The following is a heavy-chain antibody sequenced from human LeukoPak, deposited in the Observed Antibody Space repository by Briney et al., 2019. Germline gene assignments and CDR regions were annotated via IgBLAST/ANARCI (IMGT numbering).Heavy chain of an antibody. D-gene: IGHD2-2*01. Sequence: ASVKVSCKASGYTFTSYYMHWVRQAPGQGLEWMGIINPSGGSTSYAQKFQGRVTMARDTSTSTVYMELSSLRSEDTAVYYCASFMGYCSSTSCYPPYFDYWGQGTLVTVSS. V-gene: IGHV1-46*01. CDR2: INPSGGST. J-gene: IGHJ4*02. CDR3: ASFMGYCSSTSCYPPYFDY. CDR1: GYTFTSYY.